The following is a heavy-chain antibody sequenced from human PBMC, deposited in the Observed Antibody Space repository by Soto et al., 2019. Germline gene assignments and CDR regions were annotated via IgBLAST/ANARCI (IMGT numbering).Heavy chain of an antibody. J-gene: IGHJ6*02. CDR3: AAELGFGKLSVV. D-gene: IGHD3-10*01. Sequence: QVQVVQSGVEVRRPGSSVKVYCKASGDTFKNCVISWVRQAPGQGLEWMGGIIPLFGTTDFAQRFQGRLTITTDESPTTSYMELSRLRSEDTATYYCAAELGFGKLSVVWGQGTTVIVSS. CDR1: GDTFKNCV. CDR2: IIPLFGTT. V-gene: IGHV1-69*01.